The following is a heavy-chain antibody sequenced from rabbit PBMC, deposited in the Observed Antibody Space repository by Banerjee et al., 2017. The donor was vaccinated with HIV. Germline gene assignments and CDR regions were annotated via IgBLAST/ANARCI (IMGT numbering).Heavy chain of an antibody. J-gene: IGHJ4*01. Sequence: QSLEESGGDLVKPGGTLTLTCTASGFSFSNGYYMCWVRQAPGKGLEWIACIYAGSSGSTYYASWAKGRFTISKTSSTTVTLQMTSLTAADTATYFCARTYDDLWGYYFNLWGPGTLVTVS. D-gene: IGHD2-1*01. CDR3: ARTYDDLWGYYFNL. CDR1: GFSFSNGYY. CDR2: IYAGSSGST. V-gene: IGHV1S40*01.